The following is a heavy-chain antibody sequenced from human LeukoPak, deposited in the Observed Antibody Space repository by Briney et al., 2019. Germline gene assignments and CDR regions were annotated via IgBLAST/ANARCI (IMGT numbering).Heavy chain of an antibody. CDR1: GFTFSSYW. V-gene: IGHV3-74*01. D-gene: IGHD3-22*01. CDR3: AKDRRLTYYYDSGGYSPY. J-gene: IGHJ4*02. Sequence: GGSLRLSCAASGFTFSSYWMHWVRQAPGKGLVWVSRINSDGSSTSYADSVKGRFTISRDNAKNSLYLQMNSLRAEDTAVYYCAKDRRLTYYYDSGGYSPYWGQGTLVTVSS. CDR2: INSDGSST.